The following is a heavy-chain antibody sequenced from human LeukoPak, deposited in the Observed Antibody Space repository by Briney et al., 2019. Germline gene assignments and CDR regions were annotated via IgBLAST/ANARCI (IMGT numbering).Heavy chain of an antibody. J-gene: IGHJ4*02. Sequence: GGSLRLSCAASGFTVSSNYMSWVRQAPGKGLEWVSVIYSGGSTYYADSVKGRFTISRHNSKNTLYLQMNSLRAEDTAVYYCAVSVQAAAIPAFDYWGQGTLLTVSS. V-gene: IGHV3-53*04. CDR2: IYSGGST. CDR3: AVSVQAAAIPAFDY. D-gene: IGHD6-25*01. CDR1: GFTVSSNY.